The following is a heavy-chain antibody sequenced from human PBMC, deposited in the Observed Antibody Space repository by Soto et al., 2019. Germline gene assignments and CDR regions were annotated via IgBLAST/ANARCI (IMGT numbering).Heavy chain of an antibody. CDR2: IYYSGST. D-gene: IGHD4-17*01. V-gene: IGHV4-39*01. J-gene: IGHJ6*02. CDR3: ARQELGDYGDYFSYYYYGMDV. Sequence: SETLSLTCTVSGGSMSSSSYYWGWIRQPPGKGLEWIGSIYYSGSTYYNPSLKSRVTISVDTSKNQFSLKLSSVTAADPAVYYCARQELGDYGDYFSYYYYGMDVWGQGTTVTVSS. CDR1: GGSMSSSSYY.